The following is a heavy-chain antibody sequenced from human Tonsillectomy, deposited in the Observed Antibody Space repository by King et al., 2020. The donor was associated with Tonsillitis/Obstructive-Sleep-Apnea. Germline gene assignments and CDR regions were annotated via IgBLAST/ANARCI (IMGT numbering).Heavy chain of an antibody. CDR1: GFTVSSNY. D-gene: IGHD2-8*01. V-gene: IGHV3-53*01. CDR3: ASRDCTNGVCYSYYGMDV. J-gene: IGHJ6*01. CDR2: IYSGGST. Sequence: VQLVESGGGLIQPGGSLRLSCAASGFTVSSNYMSWVRQAPGKGLEWVSVIYSGGSTYYADSVKGRFTISRDNSKHTLYLQMNSLRAEDTAVYYCASRDCTNGVCYSYYGMDVGGQGTTVTVSS.